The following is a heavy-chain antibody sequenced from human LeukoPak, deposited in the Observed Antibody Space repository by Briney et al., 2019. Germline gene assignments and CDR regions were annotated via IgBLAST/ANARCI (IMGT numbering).Heavy chain of an antibody. Sequence: SETLSLTCTVSGGSISSYYWTWIRQPPGKGLEWIGYIYYSGSTNYNPSLKSRVTISVDTSKNQFSLKLTSVTAADTAVYYCARDGWNDDDGFDIWGQGTMVTVSS. CDR2: IYYSGST. CDR1: GGSISSYY. V-gene: IGHV4-59*01. D-gene: IGHD1-1*01. J-gene: IGHJ3*02. CDR3: ARDGWNDDDGFDI.